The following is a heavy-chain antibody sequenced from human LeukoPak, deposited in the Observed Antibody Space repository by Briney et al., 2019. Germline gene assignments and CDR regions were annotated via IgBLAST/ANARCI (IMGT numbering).Heavy chain of an antibody. CDR1: GYTFTGYY. CDR2: INPNSGGT. Sequence: ASXXXSCKASGYTFTGYYMHWVRQAPGQGNEWMGWINPNSGGTNYAQKFQGRVPMTTDTSISTAYMELSRLRSDDTAVYFCARHPYSSGRADYWRQGTLVTVSS. J-gene: IGHJ4*02. V-gene: IGHV1-2*02. D-gene: IGHD3-22*01. CDR3: ARHPYSSGRADY.